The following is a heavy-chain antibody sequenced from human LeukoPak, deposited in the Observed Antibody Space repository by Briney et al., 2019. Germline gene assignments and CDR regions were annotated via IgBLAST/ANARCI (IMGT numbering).Heavy chain of an antibody. CDR3: AKGGQAVAATGFDY. CDR2: IYPGDSDT. V-gene: IGHV5-51*01. D-gene: IGHD6-19*01. CDR1: GYTFTNYW. J-gene: IGHJ4*02. Sequence: GESLKISCLGSGYTFTNYWIAWVRQMPGKGLEWMGTIYPGDSDTRYSPSFRGQVIISADKSISTAYLQWSSLKASDTAMYYCAKGGQAVAATGFDYWGQGTLVTASS.